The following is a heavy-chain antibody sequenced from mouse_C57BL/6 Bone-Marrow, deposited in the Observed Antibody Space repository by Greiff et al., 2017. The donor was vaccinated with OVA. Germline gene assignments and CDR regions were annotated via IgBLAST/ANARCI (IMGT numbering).Heavy chain of an antibody. J-gene: IGHJ2*01. D-gene: IGHD4-1*01. CDR1: GYSITSGYY. CDR3: ARESGTGYFDY. CDR2: ISYDGSN. Sequence: EVKLMESGPGLVKPSQSLSLTCSVTGYSITSGYYWNWIRQFPGNELEWMGYISYDGSNNYNPSLKNRISITRDTSKNQFFLKLNSVTTEDTATYYCARESGTGYFDYWGQGTTLTVSS. V-gene: IGHV3-6*01.